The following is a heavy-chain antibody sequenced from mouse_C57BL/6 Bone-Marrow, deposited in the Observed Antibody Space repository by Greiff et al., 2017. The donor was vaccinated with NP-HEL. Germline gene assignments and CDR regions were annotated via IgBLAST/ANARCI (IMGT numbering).Heavy chain of an antibody. J-gene: IGHJ3*01. CDR3: ARDGGGYDYDWFAY. V-gene: IGHV1-26*01. CDR1: GYTFTDYY. CDR2: INPNNGGT. D-gene: IGHD2-4*01. Sequence: VQLQQSGPELVKPGASVKISCKASGYTFTDYYMNWVKQSHGKSLEWIGDINPNNGGTSYNQKFKGKATLTVDKSSSTAYMELRSLTSEDSAVYYCARDGGGYDYDWFAYWGQGTLVTVSA.